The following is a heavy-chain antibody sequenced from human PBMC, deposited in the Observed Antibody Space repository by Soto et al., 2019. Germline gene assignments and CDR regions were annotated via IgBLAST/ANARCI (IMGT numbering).Heavy chain of an antibody. J-gene: IGHJ3*02. CDR1: NYSIHGRKR. CDR2: IYHTGSI. CDR3: ASKFGELLADAFDI. V-gene: IGHV4-4*02. D-gene: IGHD3-10*01. Sequence: TLDLTCALRNYSIHGRKRWSLVCNTPRKGLEWIGEIYHTGSINHNPSLKSRVTMSVDKSKNQFSLKMTSVTAADTGVYYCASKFGELLADAFDIWGQGTVVT.